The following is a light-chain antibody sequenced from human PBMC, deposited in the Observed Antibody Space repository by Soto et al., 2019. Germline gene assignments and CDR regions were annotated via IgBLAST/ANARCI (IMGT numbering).Light chain of an antibody. J-gene: IGKJ5*01. Sequence: VLGRAPPTLSGTAEEKASVSGGSSNSILYGDGKTYLYWYLQRPGQPPQLLIYDASNRFSGVPDRFSGSGSGTDFTLKISRVEAEDVGVYYCMQRTHVPITFGQGTRLEIK. V-gene: IGKV2D-29*01. CDR3: MQRTHVPIT. CDR1: NSILYGDGKTY. CDR2: DAS.